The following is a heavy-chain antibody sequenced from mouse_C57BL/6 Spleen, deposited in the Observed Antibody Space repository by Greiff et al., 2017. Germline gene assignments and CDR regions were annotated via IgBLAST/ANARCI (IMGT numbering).Heavy chain of an antibody. CDR1: GFNIKDDY. CDR3: TYMVRYAMDY. V-gene: IGHV14-4*01. D-gene: IGHD2-2*01. J-gene: IGHJ4*01. Sequence: EVQRVESGAELVRPGASVKLSCTASGFNIKDDYMHWVKQRPEQGLEWIGWIDPENGDTEYASKFQGKATITADTSSNTAYLQLSSLTSEDTAVYYCTYMVRYAMDYWGQGTSVTVSS. CDR2: IDPENGDT.